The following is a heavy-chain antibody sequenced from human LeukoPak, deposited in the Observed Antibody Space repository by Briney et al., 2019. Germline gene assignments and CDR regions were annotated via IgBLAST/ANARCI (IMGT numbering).Heavy chain of an antibody. V-gene: IGHV3-9*01. J-gene: IGHJ2*01. Sequence: GGSLRLSCAASGFTFDDYAMHWVRQAPGKGLEWVSGISWNSANLGYADSVKGRFTISRDNAKKSLYLQMNSLRVQDTAFYYCVREKQLALEWYFDLWGRGTLVTVSS. CDR1: GFTFDDYA. CDR3: VREKQLALEWYFDL. D-gene: IGHD6-13*01. CDR2: ISWNSANL.